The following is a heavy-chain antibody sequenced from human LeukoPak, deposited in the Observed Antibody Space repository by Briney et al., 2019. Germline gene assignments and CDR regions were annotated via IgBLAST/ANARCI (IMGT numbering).Heavy chain of an antibody. J-gene: IGHJ3*02. CDR1: GYTFTGYY. V-gene: IGHV1-69*06. Sequence: ASVKVSCKASGYTFTGYYMHWVRQAPGQGLEWMGGIIPLFGTPDYAQKFQDRLTITADKSTSTAYMELSSPRSEDTAVYYCARGGSYLSAFDIWGQGTMVTVSS. CDR2: IIPLFGTP. CDR3: ARGGSYLSAFDI. D-gene: IGHD1-26*01.